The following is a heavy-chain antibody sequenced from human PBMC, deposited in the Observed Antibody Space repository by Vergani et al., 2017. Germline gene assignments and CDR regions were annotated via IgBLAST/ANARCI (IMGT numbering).Heavy chain of an antibody. Sequence: EVQLLQSGGGVIQPGGSVRLSCAASGFTFSACPMTWVRQAPGKGLEWVSGISGSGGSTYYADSVKGRFTISRDNSKNTLYLQMNSLRAEDTAVYYCAKDREGGYSYGNFDYWGQGTLVTVSS. CDR1: GFTFSACP. CDR2: ISGSGGST. CDR3: AKDREGGYSYGNFDY. V-gene: IGHV3-23*01. J-gene: IGHJ4*02. D-gene: IGHD5-18*01.